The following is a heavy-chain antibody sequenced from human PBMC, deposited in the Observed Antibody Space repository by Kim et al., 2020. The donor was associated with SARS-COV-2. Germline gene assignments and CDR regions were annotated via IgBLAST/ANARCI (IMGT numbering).Heavy chain of an antibody. CDR2: IYYSGST. D-gene: IGHD6-13*01. J-gene: IGHJ4*01. Sequence: SETLSLTCTVSGGSVSSGSYYWSWIRQPPGKGLEWIGYIYYSGSTNYNPSLKSRVTISVDTSKNQFSLKLSSVTAADTAVYYCASERYSSSWPYFDYWG. CDR3: ASERYSSSWPYFDY. V-gene: IGHV4-61*01. CDR1: GGSVSSGSYY.